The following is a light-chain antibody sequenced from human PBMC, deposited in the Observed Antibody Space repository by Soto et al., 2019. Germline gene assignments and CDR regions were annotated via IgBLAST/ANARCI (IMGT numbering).Light chain of an antibody. J-gene: IGKJ4*01. V-gene: IGKV2-28*01. CDR2: LGS. CDR1: QILLHYNGYNY. Sequence: DIVMTQSPASLHVTPGEPASISCRSSQILLHYNGYNYLAWDLQRPGQSPQLLIFLGSNRASGVPDRFSGSGSGKDFTLKISRVEADEVGGYYCMHSLQSPTCGGGTTVEIK. CDR3: MHSLQSPT.